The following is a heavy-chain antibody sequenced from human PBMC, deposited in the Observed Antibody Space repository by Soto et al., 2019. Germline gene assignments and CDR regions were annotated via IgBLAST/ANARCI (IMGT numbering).Heavy chain of an antibody. Sequence: QLQLQESGPGLVKPSETLSLTCSVSGGSICSRTFWWAWIRQPPGKGLEWIGDMYYSGSSYSSPSLKSRVTLYVDTSKNQLSLKLNSVTAADTAVYYCARHPRDDYNYGGSGIFDYWGQGTLVTVSS. D-gene: IGHD4-4*01. V-gene: IGHV4-39*01. J-gene: IGHJ4*02. CDR1: GGSICSRTFW. CDR2: MYYSGSS. CDR3: ARHPRDDYNYGGSGIFDY.